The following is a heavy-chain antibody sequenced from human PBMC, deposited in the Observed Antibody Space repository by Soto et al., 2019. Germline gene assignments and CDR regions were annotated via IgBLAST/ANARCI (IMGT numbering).Heavy chain of an antibody. V-gene: IGHV1-18*01. D-gene: IGHD2-15*01. J-gene: IGHJ6*02. Sequence: ASVKVSCKASGYTFTSYGISWVRQAPGQGLEWMGWISAYNGNTNYAQKLQGRVTMTTDTSTSTAYMELRSLRSDDTAVYYCARVCSGGSCYSAGYYYGMDVWGQGTTVTVSS. CDR1: GYTFTSYG. CDR2: ISAYNGNT. CDR3: ARVCSGGSCYSAGYYYGMDV.